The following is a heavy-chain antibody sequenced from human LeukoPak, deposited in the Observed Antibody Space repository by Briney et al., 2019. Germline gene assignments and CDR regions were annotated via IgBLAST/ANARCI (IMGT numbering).Heavy chain of an antibody. J-gene: IGHJ6*02. Sequence: GGSLRLSCAASGFTFSSYAMHWVRQAPGKGLEWVSAISGSGGSTYYADSVKGRFTISRDNSKNTLYLQMNSLRAEDTAVYYCAKAHYDFWSGLVPSYYYYGMDVWGQGTTVTVSS. CDR1: GFTFSSYA. V-gene: IGHV3-23*01. CDR3: AKAHYDFWSGLVPSYYYYGMDV. D-gene: IGHD3-3*01. CDR2: ISGSGGST.